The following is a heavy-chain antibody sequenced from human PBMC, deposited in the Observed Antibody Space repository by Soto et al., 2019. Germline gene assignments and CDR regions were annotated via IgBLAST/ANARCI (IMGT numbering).Heavy chain of an antibody. J-gene: IGHJ6*02. D-gene: IGHD3-10*01. CDR2: IYSGGST. V-gene: IGHV3-66*01. CDR3: ARDMVRGMDV. CDR1: GFTVSSNY. Sequence: EVQLVESGGGLVQPGGSLRLSCAASGFTVSSNYMSWVRQAPGKGLEWVSVIYSGGSTYYADSVKGRFTISRDNSKTLLYLQMNRLRAEDTAVYYCARDMVRGMDVWGQGTTVTVSS.